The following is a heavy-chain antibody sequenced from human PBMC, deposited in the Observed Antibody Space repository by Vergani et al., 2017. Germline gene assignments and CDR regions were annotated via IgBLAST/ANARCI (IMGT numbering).Heavy chain of an antibody. J-gene: IGHJ6*02. CDR2: IIPVLGKT. D-gene: IGHD1-26*01. Sequence: QVQLVQSGAEVKKPGSSVKVSCKASGATFRSNTISWVRQVPGQGLEWMGRIIPVLGKTKYAQDFQGRLTITADTSTSTAYMELTSLRSQDTAVYYCAGKSRGYSGGPDDYYYGVDVWGQGTTVTVSS. CDR3: AGKSRGYSGGPDDYYYGVDV. V-gene: IGHV1-69*02. CDR1: GATFRSNT.